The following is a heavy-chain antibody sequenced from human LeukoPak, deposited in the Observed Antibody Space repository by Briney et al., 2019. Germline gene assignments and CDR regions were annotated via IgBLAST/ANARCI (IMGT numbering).Heavy chain of an antibody. J-gene: IGHJ4*02. CDR1: GFTFSDYY. CDR2: ISSSSCYT. Sequence: PGGSLRLSCAASGFTFSDYYMSWIRQAPGKGLEWVSYISSSSCYTNYADSVKGRFTISRDNAKNSLYLQMNSLRAEDTAVYYCARDPYYGSGNLHDYWGQGTLVTVSS. CDR3: ARDPYYGSGNLHDY. D-gene: IGHD3-10*01. V-gene: IGHV3-11*06.